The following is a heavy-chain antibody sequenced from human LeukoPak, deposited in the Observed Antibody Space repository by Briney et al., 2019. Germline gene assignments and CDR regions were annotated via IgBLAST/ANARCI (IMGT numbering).Heavy chain of an antibody. CDR1: GFIFSDAW. D-gene: IGHD3-16*01. V-gene: IGHV3-15*01. CDR2: IKSKTDGETT. CDR3: TREYYGPYKL. J-gene: IGHJ1*01. Sequence: GGSLRLSCAASGFIFSDAWMSWVRQAPGKGLEWVGRIKSKTDGETTDYAAPVKGRFTISRDDSKNTLYLQVDSLRTEDTAVYYCTREYYGPYKLWGQGTQVTVSS.